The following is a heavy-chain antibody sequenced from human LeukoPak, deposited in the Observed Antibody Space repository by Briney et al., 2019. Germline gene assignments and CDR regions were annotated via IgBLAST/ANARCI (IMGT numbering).Heavy chain of an antibody. J-gene: IGHJ6*02. D-gene: IGHD1-20*01. V-gene: IGHV3-23*01. CDR2: ISGSGGST. Sequence: PGGSLELSCAASGFTFSSYAMSWVRQAPGKGLEWVSAISGSGGSTYYADSVKGRFTISRDNSKNTLYLQMNSLRAEDTAVYYCAKDRPYNWNDQYYYGMDVWGQGTTVTVSS. CDR3: AKDRPYNWNDQYYYGMDV. CDR1: GFTFSSYA.